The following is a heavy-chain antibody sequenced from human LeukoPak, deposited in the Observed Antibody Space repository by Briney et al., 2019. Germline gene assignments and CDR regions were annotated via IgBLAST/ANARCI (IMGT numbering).Heavy chain of an antibody. J-gene: IGHJ4*02. CDR3: ARGVVVTARYYFDF. CDR1: GGTFSSNA. D-gene: IGHD3-22*01. V-gene: IGHV1-69*13. Sequence: SVKVSCKASGGTFSSNAVSWVRQAPGQGLEWMGGIIPMFGTANYAQKFQGRVTITADESTSTAYMELSSLRSEDTAVYYCARGVVVTARYYFDFWGQGTLVSVSS. CDR2: IIPMFGTA.